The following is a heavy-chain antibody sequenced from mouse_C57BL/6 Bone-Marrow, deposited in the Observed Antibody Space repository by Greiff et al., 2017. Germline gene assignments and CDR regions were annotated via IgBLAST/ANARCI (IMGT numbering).Heavy chain of an antibody. CDR2: IYPRSGNT. V-gene: IGHV1-81*01. CDR1: GYTFTSYG. J-gene: IGHJ2*01. CDR3: AREGVTHFDY. D-gene: IGHD2-3*01. Sequence: QVQLQQSGAELARPGASVKLSCKASGYTFTSYGISWVKQRTGQGLEWIGEIYPRSGNTYYNEKFKGKATLTADKSSSTAYMELRSLTSEDSAVYFCAREGVTHFDYWGQGTTLTVSS.